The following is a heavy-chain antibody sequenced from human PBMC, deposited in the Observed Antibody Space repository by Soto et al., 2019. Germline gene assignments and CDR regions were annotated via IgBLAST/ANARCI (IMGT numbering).Heavy chain of an antibody. CDR2: TYYRSKWKT. V-gene: IGHV6-1*01. CDR3: ARGDVIDI. J-gene: IGHJ3*02. CDR1: GDSVSSNSAA. Sequence: PSQTLSLTCAISGDSVSSNSAAWNWVRQSPSRGLEWLGRTYYRSKWKTDYAVSVRGRITINPDTSNNQFSLQLNSVTPGDTAVCYCARGDVIDIWGRGTMVTVSS.